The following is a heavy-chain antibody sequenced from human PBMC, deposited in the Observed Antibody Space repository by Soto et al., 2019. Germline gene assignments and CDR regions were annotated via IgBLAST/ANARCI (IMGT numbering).Heavy chain of an antibody. CDR3: AKDRYDSSGLFDS. J-gene: IGHJ4*02. V-gene: IGHV3-23*01. Sequence: PGGSLRLSCAASGFTFSNYAMSWVRQTPGEGLEWVSAISGSGGSTYYADSVKGRFTISRDNSKNTVYLQMNSLRAEDTAVYYCAKDRYDSSGLFDSWGQGTLVTVSS. CDR1: GFTFSNYA. D-gene: IGHD3-22*01. CDR2: ISGSGGST.